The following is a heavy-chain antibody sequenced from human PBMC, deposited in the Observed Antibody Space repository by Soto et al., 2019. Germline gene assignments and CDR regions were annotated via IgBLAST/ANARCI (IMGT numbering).Heavy chain of an antibody. CDR1: GFTFSSYD. J-gene: IGHJ4*02. Sequence: EVQLVESGGGLVQPGGSLRLSCAASGFTFSSYDMHWVRQATGKGLEWVSAIGTAGDTYYPGSVKGRFTISRENAKNSLYLQMNSLRAEDTAVYYCVRDLREDHSCWYWGGLDYWGQGTLVTVSS. D-gene: IGHD6-13*01. CDR3: VRDLREDHSCWYWGGLDY. CDR2: IGTAGDT. V-gene: IGHV3-13*01.